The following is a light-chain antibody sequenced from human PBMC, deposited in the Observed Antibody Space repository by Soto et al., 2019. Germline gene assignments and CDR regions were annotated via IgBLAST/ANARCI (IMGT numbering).Light chain of an antibody. CDR1: SSDVGGYNY. V-gene: IGLV2-14*01. CDR3: KSYTSSSTLV. J-gene: IGLJ1*01. Sequence: QSALTQPASVSGSPGQSITIYCTGTSSDVGGYNYVSWYQQHPGKAPKLMIYDVSNRPSGVSDRFSGSKSGNTASLTISGLQAEDEADYYCKSYTSSSTLVFGPGTKVTVL. CDR2: DVS.